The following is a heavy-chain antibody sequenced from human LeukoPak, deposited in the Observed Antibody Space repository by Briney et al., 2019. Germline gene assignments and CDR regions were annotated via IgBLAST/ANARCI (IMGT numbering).Heavy chain of an antibody. CDR3: ARDGIAAAGTNYYYGMDV. CDR1: GFTFSSYG. Sequence: GGSLRLSCAASGFTFSSYGMHWVRQAPGKGLEWVAVIWYDGSNKYYADSVKGRFTISRDNSKNTLYLQMNSLRAEDTAVYYCARDGIAAAGTNYYYGMDVWGQGTTVTVSS. CDR2: IWYDGSNK. V-gene: IGHV3-33*08. D-gene: IGHD6-13*01. J-gene: IGHJ6*02.